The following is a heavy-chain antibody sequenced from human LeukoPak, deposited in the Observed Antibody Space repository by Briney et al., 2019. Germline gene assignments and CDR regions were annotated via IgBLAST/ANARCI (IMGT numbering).Heavy chain of an antibody. D-gene: IGHD3-3*01. CDR2: IIPIFDTT. CDR1: GGTFCSYA. CDR3: AKDLGVWIGYYTVG. J-gene: IGHJ4*02. V-gene: IGHV1-69*06. Sequence: SVKVSCKASGGTFCSYAISWMRQAPGQGLEWMGGIIPIFDTTNYAQKFQGRVTITADKSTSTAYMELSSLRSEDTAVYYCAKDLGVWIGYYTVGWGQGTLVTVSS.